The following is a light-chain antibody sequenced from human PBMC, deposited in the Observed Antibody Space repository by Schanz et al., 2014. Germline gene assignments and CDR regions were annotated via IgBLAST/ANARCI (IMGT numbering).Light chain of an antibody. CDR1: SSNIGSNP. V-gene: IGLV1-44*01. CDR2: TNN. Sequence: QSVLTQPPSASAPPGLRVTISCSGSSSNIGSNPVNWYQQLPGAAPKLLIYTNNQRPSGVPDRFSGSKSGTSAFLAISGLQSEDEADYYCAAWDDSLNGHWVFGGGTKLTVL. CDR3: AAWDDSLNGHWV. J-gene: IGLJ3*02.